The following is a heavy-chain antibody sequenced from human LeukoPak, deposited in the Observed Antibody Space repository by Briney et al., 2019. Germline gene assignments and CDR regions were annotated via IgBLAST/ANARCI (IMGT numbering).Heavy chain of an antibody. CDR2: ISRSSSSI. V-gene: IGHV3-48*04. J-gene: IGHJ4*02. Sequence: PGGSLRLSCAASGFTFSSYSMNWVRQAPGKGLEWVSYISRSSSSIYYADSVKGRFTISRDNAKNSLYLQMNSLRTEDTAVYYCARGPSGGNNLWMDYWGQGTLVTVSS. CDR3: ARGPSGGNNLWMDY. D-gene: IGHD1-20*01. CDR1: GFTFSSYS.